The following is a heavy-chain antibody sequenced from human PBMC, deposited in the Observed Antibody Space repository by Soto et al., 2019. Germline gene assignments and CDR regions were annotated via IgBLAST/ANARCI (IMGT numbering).Heavy chain of an antibody. CDR2: ISSSSSTI. CDR1: GFTFSSYS. J-gene: IGHJ5*02. V-gene: IGHV3-48*01. D-gene: IGHD2-2*01. CDR3: AREYCSSTSCLNWFDP. Sequence: EVQLVESGGGLVQPGGSLRLSCAASGFTFSSYSMNWVRQAPGKGLEWVSYISSSSSTIYYVDSVKGRFTISRDNAKNSLYLQINSLRAEDTAVYYCAREYCSSTSCLNWFDPWGQGTLVTVSS.